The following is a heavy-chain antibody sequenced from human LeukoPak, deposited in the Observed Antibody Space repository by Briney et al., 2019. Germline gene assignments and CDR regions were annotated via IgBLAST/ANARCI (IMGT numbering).Heavy chain of an antibody. CDR2: IYYSGST. CDR3: ARGPIAVADTWGFDY. D-gene: IGHD6-19*01. V-gene: IGHV4-59*01. J-gene: IGHJ4*02. CDR1: GGSISSYY. Sequence: SETLSLTCTVSGGSISSYYWSWIRQPPGKGLEWIGYIYYSGSTNYNPSLKSRVTISVDTSKNQFSLKLSSVTAADTAVYYCARGPIAVADTWGFDYWGQGTLVTVSS.